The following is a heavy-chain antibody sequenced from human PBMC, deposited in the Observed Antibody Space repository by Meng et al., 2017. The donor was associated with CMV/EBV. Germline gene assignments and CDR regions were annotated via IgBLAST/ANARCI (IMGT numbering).Heavy chain of an antibody. V-gene: IGHV6-1*01. CDR1: GDSVSSNSAA. D-gene: IGHD6-13*01. Sequence: SETLSLTCAISGDSVSSNSAAWNWIRQSPSRGLEWLGRTYYRSKWYNDYVVSVKSRITINPDTSKNQFSLQLNSVTPEDTAVYYCARAGGYSSSWYFDYWGQGTLVTVSS. CDR2: TYYRSKWYN. J-gene: IGHJ4*02. CDR3: ARAGGYSSSWYFDY.